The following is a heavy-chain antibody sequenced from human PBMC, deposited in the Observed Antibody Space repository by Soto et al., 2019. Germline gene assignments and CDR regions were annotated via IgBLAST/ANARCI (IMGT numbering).Heavy chain of an antibody. CDR3: ARAKYYYDSSGLKFLDY. J-gene: IGHJ4*02. CDR2: INHSGST. CDR1: GGSFSGYY. V-gene: IGHV4-34*01. D-gene: IGHD3-22*01. Sequence: SETLSLTCAVYGGSFSGYYWSWIRQPPGKGLEWIGEINHSGSTNYNPSLKSRVTISVDTSKNQFSLKLSSVTAADTAVYYCARAKYYYDSSGLKFLDYWGQGTLVTVSS.